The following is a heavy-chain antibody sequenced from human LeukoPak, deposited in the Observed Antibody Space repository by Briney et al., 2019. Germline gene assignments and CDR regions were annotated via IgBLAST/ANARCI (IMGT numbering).Heavy chain of an antibody. J-gene: IGHJ3*02. V-gene: IGHV3-23*01. CDR2: ITASGGRT. Sequence: GGSLRLSCAASGFTFSTYAMTWVRQAPGKGLEWASSITASGGRTYYADSVRGRFSMSRDNSKNTLYLQMNSLRAGDTAVYYCAKDPNGDYIGAFDMWGQGTMVIVSS. CDR3: AKDPNGDYIGAFDM. D-gene: IGHD4-17*01. CDR1: GFTFSTYA.